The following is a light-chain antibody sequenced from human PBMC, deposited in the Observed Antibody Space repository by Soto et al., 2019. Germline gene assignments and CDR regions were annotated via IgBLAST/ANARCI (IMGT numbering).Light chain of an antibody. Sequence: EIVLTQSPATLSLSPGERATLSCRASQSISSHLAWYQQKPGQAPRLLIYDASNRAPGIPARFSGSGSGTDFTLTISSLEPEDFAVYYCQQRSNWPLKFGGGTKVEI. CDR2: DAS. V-gene: IGKV3-11*01. CDR1: QSISSH. J-gene: IGKJ4*02. CDR3: QQRSNWPLK.